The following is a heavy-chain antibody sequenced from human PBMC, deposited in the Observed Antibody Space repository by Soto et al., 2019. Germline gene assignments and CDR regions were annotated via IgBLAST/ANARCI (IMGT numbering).Heavy chain of an antibody. CDR1: GYSFTSYW. CDR3: ARQREPLHYYYGMDV. V-gene: IGHV5-10-1*01. Sequence: GESLKISCKGSGYSFTSYWISWVRQMPGKGLEWMGRIDPSDSYTNYSPSFQGHVTISADKSISTAYLQWGSLKASDTAMYYCARQREPLHYYYGMDVWGQGTTVTVSS. J-gene: IGHJ6*02. CDR2: IDPSDSYT. D-gene: IGHD1-26*01.